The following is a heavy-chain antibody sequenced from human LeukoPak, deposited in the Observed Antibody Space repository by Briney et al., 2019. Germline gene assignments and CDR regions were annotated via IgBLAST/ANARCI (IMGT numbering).Heavy chain of an antibody. CDR2: ISSGATR. Sequence: PGGSLRLSCAASGFTFSSYEMNWVRQAPGKGLEWVSYISSGATRYYADSVKGRFTMSRDNAKNSLYLQMNSLRAEDTAVYYCARLRGYYFDYWGQGTLVTVSS. CDR1: GFTFSSYE. CDR3: ARLRGYYFDY. V-gene: IGHV3-48*03. J-gene: IGHJ4*02.